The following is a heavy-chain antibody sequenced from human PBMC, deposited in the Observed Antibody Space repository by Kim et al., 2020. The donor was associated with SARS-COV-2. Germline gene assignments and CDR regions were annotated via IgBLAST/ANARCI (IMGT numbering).Heavy chain of an antibody. V-gene: IGHV1-69*06. CDR2: IVPILKAA. D-gene: IGHD2-15*01. CDR3: ALVVVGSGAYFAP. Sequence: SVKVSCKASGGTFYNYAINWVRQAPGQGPEWIGGIVPILKAADYAQNFQGRVTLTADKSLTTAFLHLSGLTSKDTALYYCALVVVGSGAYFAPWGQGTLVTVSS. J-gene: IGHJ5*02. CDR1: GGTFYNYA.